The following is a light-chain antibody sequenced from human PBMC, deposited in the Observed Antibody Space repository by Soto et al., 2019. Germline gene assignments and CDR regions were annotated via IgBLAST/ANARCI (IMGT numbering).Light chain of an antibody. Sequence: DIQRTQSPSSLSASVGDRVTITCRASQSIAGYLSWYQKRPGKDPKFLIYSASSLQRGVPSRSSGSGSGTDFSLTINGLQTEDFATYVCQQRFSVTITFGQGTRLEIK. CDR1: QSIAGY. J-gene: IGKJ5*01. CDR3: QQRFSVTIT. V-gene: IGKV1-39*01. CDR2: SAS.